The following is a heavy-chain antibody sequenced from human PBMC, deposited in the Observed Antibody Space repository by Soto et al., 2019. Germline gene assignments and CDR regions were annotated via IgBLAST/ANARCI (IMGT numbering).Heavy chain of an antibody. CDR1: VDSVSGNSAA. CDR2: TYYRSKWYN. D-gene: IGHD3-16*01. CDR3: AREFQYYESRDSYFDY. J-gene: IGHJ4*02. Sequence: PSQTLSLTCAISVDSVSGNSAAWNWIRQSPSGGLEWLGRTYYRSKWYNDYSVSVKSRITVTPDTSKNQFSLHLKSVTPEDTAVYYCAREFQYYESRDSYFDYWGQGALVTVSS. V-gene: IGHV6-1*01.